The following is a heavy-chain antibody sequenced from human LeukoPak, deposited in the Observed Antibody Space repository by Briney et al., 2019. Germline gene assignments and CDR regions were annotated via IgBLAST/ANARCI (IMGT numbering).Heavy chain of an antibody. Sequence: GGSLRLSCAASGFTFSSSGMDWVRQAPGKGLEWVSYISSATSTIYYADSVKGRFTISRDNAKNSLYLQMNSLRAEDTAMYYCARDVTYYGGDWFDPWGQGTLVTVSS. D-gene: IGHD4-23*01. V-gene: IGHV3-48*04. CDR2: ISSATSTI. CDR1: GFTFSSSG. CDR3: ARDVTYYGGDWFDP. J-gene: IGHJ5*02.